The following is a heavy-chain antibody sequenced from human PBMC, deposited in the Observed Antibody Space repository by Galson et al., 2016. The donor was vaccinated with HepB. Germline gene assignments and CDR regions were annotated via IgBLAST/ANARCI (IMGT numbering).Heavy chain of an antibody. CDR1: GYSFTSYW. CDR3: GRHESSSWIDY. J-gene: IGHJ4*02. Sequence: QSGAEVKKPGESLRISCKGSGYSFTSYWISWVRQMPGKGLEWMGRIDHSDSYTNYSPSFQGHVTISADKSISTVYLQWSSLKASDTAMYFCGRHESSSWIDYWGQGTLVTVSS. CDR2: IDHSDSYT. D-gene: IGHD6-13*01. V-gene: IGHV5-10-1*01.